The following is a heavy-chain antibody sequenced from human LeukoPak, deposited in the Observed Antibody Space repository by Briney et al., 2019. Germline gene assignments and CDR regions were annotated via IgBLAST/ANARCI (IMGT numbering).Heavy chain of an antibody. D-gene: IGHD6-19*01. CDR1: GFTFNIYW. CDR2: IDSNGGGA. Sequence: GGSLRLSCATSGFTFNIYWMQWVRQVPGKGLVWVSRIDSNGGGATYADSVKGRFTTSRDNAKNSLYLQMNSLRAEDTAVYYCGRSRGAGPGAHFDVWGQGTLVTVSS. CDR3: GRSRGAGPGAHFDV. V-gene: IGHV3-74*03. J-gene: IGHJ4*02.